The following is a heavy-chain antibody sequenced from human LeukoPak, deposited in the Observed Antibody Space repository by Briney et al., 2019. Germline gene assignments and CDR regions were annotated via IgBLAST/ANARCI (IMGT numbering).Heavy chain of an antibody. CDR2: VSGSGANT. CDR1: GFTFTSYA. D-gene: IGHD3-10*01. J-gene: IGHJ4*02. CDR3: ARGRGSGNRYDFDY. Sequence: GGSLRLSCAASGFTFTSYAINWVRQAPGKGLEWVSAVSGSGANTYYADSVKGRFTISRDNSKNTVYLQMNSLRADDTAVYYCARGRGSGNRYDFDYWGQGTLVTVSS. V-gene: IGHV3-23*01.